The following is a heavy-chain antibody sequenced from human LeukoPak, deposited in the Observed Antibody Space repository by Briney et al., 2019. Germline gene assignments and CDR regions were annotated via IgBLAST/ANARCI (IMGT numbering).Heavy chain of an antibody. CDR1: GFTFSSYE. V-gene: IGHV3-48*03. Sequence: PGGSLRLSCAASGFTFSSYEMNWVRQAPGKGLEWVSYISSSGSTIYYADSGKGRFTISRDNANNSLYLQMNSLRAEDTAVYYCAELGITMIGGVWGKGTTVTISS. CDR3: AELGITMIGGV. CDR2: ISSSGSTI. D-gene: IGHD3-10*02. J-gene: IGHJ6*04.